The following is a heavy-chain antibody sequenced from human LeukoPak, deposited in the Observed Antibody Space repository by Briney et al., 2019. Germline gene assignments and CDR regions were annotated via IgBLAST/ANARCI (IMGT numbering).Heavy chain of an antibody. J-gene: IGHJ3*02. V-gene: IGHV4-34*01. D-gene: IGHD3-22*01. CDR1: GGSFSGYY. Sequence: PSETLSLTCAVYGGSFSGYYWSWIRQPPGKGLEWIGEINHSGSTNYNPSLKSRVTISVDTSKNQFSLKLSSVTAADTAVYYCARARGPRGTMLVVVLRGAFDIWGQGTMVTVSS. CDR2: INHSGST. CDR3: ARARGPRGTMLVVVLRGAFDI.